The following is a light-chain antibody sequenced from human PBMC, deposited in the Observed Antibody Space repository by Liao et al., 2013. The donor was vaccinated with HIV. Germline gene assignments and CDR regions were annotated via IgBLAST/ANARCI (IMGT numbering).Light chain of an antibody. CDR3: QVWDSSSDHPV. Sequence: SYVLTQPPSVSVAPGKTARITCGGNNIGSKSVHWYQQKPGQAPVLVIYYDSDRPSGIPERFSGSISGHTATLTISSVDAGDEADYYCQVWDSSSDHPVFGGGTQLTVL. CDR1: NIGSKS. J-gene: IGLJ2*01. CDR2: YDS. V-gene: IGLV3-21*04.